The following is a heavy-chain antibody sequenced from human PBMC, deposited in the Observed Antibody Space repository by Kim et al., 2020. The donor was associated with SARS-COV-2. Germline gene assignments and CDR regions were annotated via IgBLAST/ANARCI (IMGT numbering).Heavy chain of an antibody. V-gene: IGHV3-43*02. D-gene: IGHD3-3*01. CDR2: ISGDGGST. Sequence: GGSLRLSCAASGFTFDDYAMHWVRQAPGKGLEWVSLISGDGGSTYYADSVKGRFTISRDNSKNSLYLQMNSLRTEDTALYYCAKDTGNGWSQYYYGMDVWGQGTTVTVSS. CDR1: GFTFDDYA. CDR3: AKDTGNGWSQYYYGMDV. J-gene: IGHJ6*02.